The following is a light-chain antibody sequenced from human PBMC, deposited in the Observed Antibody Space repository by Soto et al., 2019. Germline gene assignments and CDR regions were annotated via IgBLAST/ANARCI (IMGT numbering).Light chain of an antibody. J-gene: IGKJ4*01. CDR2: GAS. Sequence: IVLTQSPGTLSLSPGERATLSCRASQSVSSGYLAWYQQKPGRAPRLLIYGASNRATGIPDRFSGTGCGTDFTLPISTLEPEDFAVYFCHQYGNSPLTFGGGTKVEIK. CDR3: HQYGNSPLT. V-gene: IGKV3-20*01. CDR1: QSVSSGY.